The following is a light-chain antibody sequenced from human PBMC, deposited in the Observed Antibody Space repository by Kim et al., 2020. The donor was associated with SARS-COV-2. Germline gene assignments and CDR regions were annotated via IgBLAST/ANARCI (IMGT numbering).Light chain of an antibody. CDR3: MQGTPWPYT. V-gene: IGKV2-30*01. Sequence: DVVMTQSPLSLPVALGQPASISCRSSQGLEYGDGNTYLNWFQQRPGQSPRRLIYEVSKRDSGVPDRFSGSESDTGFTLTISSVEAEDVGVYSCMQGTPWPYTFGQGTKLEI. CDR2: EVS. CDR1: QGLEYGDGNTY. J-gene: IGKJ2*01.